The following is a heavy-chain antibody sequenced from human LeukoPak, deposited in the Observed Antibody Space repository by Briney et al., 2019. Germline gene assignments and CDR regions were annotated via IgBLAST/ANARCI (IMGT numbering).Heavy chain of an antibody. CDR3: ARGKWELLSHYWCFDL. Sequence: HSQTLSLTCAISGDSVSSNSAAWNWIRQSPSRGLEWLGRTYYRSKWYNDYAVSVKSRITINPDTSKNQFSLQLNSVTPEDTAVYYCARGKWELLSHYWCFDLWGRGTLVTVSS. D-gene: IGHD1-26*01. CDR2: TYYRSKWYN. CDR1: GDSVSSNSAA. J-gene: IGHJ2*01. V-gene: IGHV6-1*01.